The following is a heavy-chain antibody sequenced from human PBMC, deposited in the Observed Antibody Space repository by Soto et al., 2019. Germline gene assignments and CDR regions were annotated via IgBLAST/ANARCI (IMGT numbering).Heavy chain of an antibody. CDR1: GYTFTSSY. J-gene: IGHJ4*02. CDR3: ARSLMEGDC. D-gene: IGHD3-10*01. CDR2: INPNGGST. Sequence: QVQLIQSGAEVKKPGASVKVSCKASGYTFTSSYIHWVRQAPGQGLEWMAIINPNGGSTNYAQKFQGRVTMTRDTSTSTVYMELSSLTSEDTAVYYCARSLMEGDCWGQGTLVTVSS. V-gene: IGHV1-46*03.